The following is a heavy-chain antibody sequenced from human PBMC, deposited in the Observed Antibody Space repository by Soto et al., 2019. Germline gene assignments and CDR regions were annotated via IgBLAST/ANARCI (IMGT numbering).Heavy chain of an antibody. CDR2: ISSSGSTI. CDR1: GFTFSDYY. J-gene: IGHJ6*03. D-gene: IGHD2-2*01. V-gene: IGHV3-11*01. Sequence: GGSLRLSCASCGFTFSDYYMSWIRQAPGKGLEWVSYISSSGSTIYYADSVKGRFTISRDNAKNSLHLQMNSLRAEDTAVYYCARDSTAKGHYYYYMEVWGKGTTVTVSS. CDR3: ARDSTAKGHYYYYMEV.